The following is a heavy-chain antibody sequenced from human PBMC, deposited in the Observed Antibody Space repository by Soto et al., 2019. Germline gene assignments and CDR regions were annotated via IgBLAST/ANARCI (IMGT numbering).Heavy chain of an antibody. D-gene: IGHD6-19*01. CDR2: VSAYNART. CDR3: AKHKLGGWNAGGYRDNCFDL. Sequence: ASVKVSCKGTGYDFTAYGISWVRQAPGQGLEWLGWVSAYNARTDYSPKVQNRVTMTTETSATTVYMELRSLRSDDTAMYFFAKHKLGGWNAGGYRDNCFDLWGEGTLVTVSS. V-gene: IGHV1-18*01. CDR1: GYDFTAYG. J-gene: IGHJ5*02.